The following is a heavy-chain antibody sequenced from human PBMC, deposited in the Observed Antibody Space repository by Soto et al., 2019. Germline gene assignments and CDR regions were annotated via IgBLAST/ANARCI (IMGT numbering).Heavy chain of an antibody. CDR1: GYTFTSYY. Sequence: RASVKVSCKASGYTFTSYYMHWVRQAPGQGLEWMGIINPSGGSTNYAQKFQGRVTMTRDTSTSTVYMELSSLRSEDTAVYYCARVWMKLELRRYYFDYWGQGTLVTVSS. D-gene: IGHD1-7*01. J-gene: IGHJ4*02. CDR2: INPSGGST. V-gene: IGHV1-46*01. CDR3: ARVWMKLELRRYYFDY.